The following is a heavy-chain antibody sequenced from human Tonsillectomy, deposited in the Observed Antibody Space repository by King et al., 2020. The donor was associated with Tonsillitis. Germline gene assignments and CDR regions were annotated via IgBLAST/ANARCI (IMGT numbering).Heavy chain of an antibody. CDR1: GVTFSSYA. CDR2: IIPIYGTA. V-gene: IGHV1-69*01. J-gene: IGHJ6*03. CDR3: ARVPRLYYYYMDV. Sequence: VQLVESGAEVKKPGSSVKVSCKSSGVTFSSYAISWVRQAPGQGLEWMGGIIPIYGTANYAQKFQGRVTFTADESTSTAYMELGSLRAEDTAVYYCARVPRLYYYYMDVWGKGTTVTVSS.